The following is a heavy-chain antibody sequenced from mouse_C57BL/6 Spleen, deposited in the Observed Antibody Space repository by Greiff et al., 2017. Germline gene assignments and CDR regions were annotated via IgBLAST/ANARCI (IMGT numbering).Heavy chain of an antibody. J-gene: IGHJ4*01. CDR3: AIYDYGSSFYAMDY. CDR2: ISSGSSTI. CDR1: GFTFSDYG. V-gene: IGHV5-17*01. Sequence: EVHLVESGGGLVKPGGSLKLSCAASGFTFSDYGMHWVRQAPEKGLEWVAYISSGSSTIYYADTVKGRFTISRDNAKNTLFLQMTSLRSEDTAMYYCAIYDYGSSFYAMDYWGQGTSVTVSS. D-gene: IGHD1-1*01.